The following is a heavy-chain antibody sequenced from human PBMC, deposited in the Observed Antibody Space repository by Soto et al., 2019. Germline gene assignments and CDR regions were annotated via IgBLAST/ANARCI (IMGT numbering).Heavy chain of an antibody. J-gene: IGHJ4*02. CDR2: IYYTGNT. CDR3: VRVEMYAGEFPPNFAR. D-gene: IGHD2-8*01. CDR1: GDSLRSSYHY. V-gene: IGHV4-39*01. Sequence: PSETRSLTCTVSGDSLRSSYHYWGWIRQSPGKGLEWIGSIYYTGNTYYNPSLKSRVSISVDMARNESSLRLRAESVADTAVYFCVRVEMYAGEFPPNFARWGQGALVPVSS.